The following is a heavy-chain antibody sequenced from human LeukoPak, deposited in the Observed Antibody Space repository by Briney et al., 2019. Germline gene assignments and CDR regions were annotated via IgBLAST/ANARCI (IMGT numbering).Heavy chain of an antibody. D-gene: IGHD2-15*01. CDR2: ISGSGGST. J-gene: IGHJ4*02. CDR3: ARTYGSGSLDY. V-gene: IGHV3-23*01. CDR1: GFTFSSYD. Sequence: PGGSLRLSCAASGFTFSSYDMSWVRQAPGKGLEWVSTISGSGGSTYYADHVKGRFTISRDNSKNTLYLQMNSLRAEDTAVCYCARTYGSGSLDYGGQGTLVTVSS.